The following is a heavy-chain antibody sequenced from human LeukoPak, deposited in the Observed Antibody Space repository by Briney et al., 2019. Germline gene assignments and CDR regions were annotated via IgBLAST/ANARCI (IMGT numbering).Heavy chain of an antibody. J-gene: IGHJ3*02. D-gene: IGHD3-22*01. V-gene: IGHV4-4*02. Sequence: SGTLSLTCAVSGGSLSSSNWRSSLRHPPGKGLEWIGEIYHSGRTNYNPSLKSRVTISVDKSKNQFSLKLRSVTAADTAVYYRARAAPLTMIVVVTKTNDAFDIWGQGTMVTVSS. CDR1: GGSLSSSNW. CDR2: IYHSGRT. CDR3: ARAAPLTMIVVVTKTNDAFDI.